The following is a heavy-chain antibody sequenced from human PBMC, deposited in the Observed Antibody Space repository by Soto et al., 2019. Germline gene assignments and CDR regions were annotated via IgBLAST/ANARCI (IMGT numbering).Heavy chain of an antibody. D-gene: IGHD2-15*01. CDR1: GGSISSYY. V-gene: IGHV4-59*01. CDR2: IYYSGST. J-gene: IGHJ5*02. Sequence: PSETLSLTCTVSGGSISSYYWSWIRQPPRKGLEWIGYIYYSGSTNYNPSLKSRVTISVDTSKNQFSLKLSSVTAADTAVYYCARGDYCSGGSCYSGNWFDPWGQGTLVTVSS. CDR3: ARGDYCSGGSCYSGNWFDP.